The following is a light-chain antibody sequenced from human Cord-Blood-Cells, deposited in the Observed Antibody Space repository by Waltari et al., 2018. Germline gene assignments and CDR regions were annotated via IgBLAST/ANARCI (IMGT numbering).Light chain of an antibody. CDR2: RNN. V-gene: IGLV1-47*01. J-gene: IGLJ3*02. CDR1: SSNIGSNY. CDR3: AAWDDSLSGWV. Sequence: QSVLTQPPSASGTPGQRVPISCSGSSSNIGSNYVYWYQQLPGTAPKLHIYRNNPRTSGGPVRFSGSKSGTSASLAIRGLRSEDEADYYCAAWDDSLSGWVFGGGTKLTVL.